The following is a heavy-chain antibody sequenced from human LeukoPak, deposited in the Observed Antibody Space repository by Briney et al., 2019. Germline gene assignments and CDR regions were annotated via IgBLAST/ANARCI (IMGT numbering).Heavy chain of an antibody. CDR3: AREDDSGYIDY. D-gene: IGHD3-22*01. J-gene: IGHJ4*02. V-gene: IGHV3-23*01. CDR2: ISGSGGST. Sequence: GGSLRLSCATSGFTFSSYGMSWVRQAPGKGLEWVSAISGSGGSTYYADSVKGRFTISRDNAKNSLYLQMNSLRAEDTAVYYCAREDDSGYIDYWGQGTLVTVSS. CDR1: GFTFSSYG.